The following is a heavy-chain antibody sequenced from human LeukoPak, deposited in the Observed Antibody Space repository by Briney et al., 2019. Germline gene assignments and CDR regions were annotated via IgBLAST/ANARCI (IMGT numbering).Heavy chain of an antibody. D-gene: IGHD5-24*01. CDR3: AKVIRDGYNYFDY. Sequence: PGGSLRLSCAASGFTFSSYALSWVRQAPGKGLEWVSAISGSGGSTYYADSVKGRFAISRDNSKNTLYLQMNSLRAEDTAVYYCAKVIRDGYNYFDYWGQGTLVTVSS. CDR2: ISGSGGST. CDR1: GFTFSSYA. V-gene: IGHV3-23*01. J-gene: IGHJ4*02.